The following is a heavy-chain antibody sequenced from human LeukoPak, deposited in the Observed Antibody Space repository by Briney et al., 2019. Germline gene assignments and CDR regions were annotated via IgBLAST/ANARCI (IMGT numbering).Heavy chain of an antibody. CDR2: ISAYNGNT. D-gene: IGHD3-10*01. Sequence: ASVKVSCKASGYTFTSYGISWVRQAPGQGLEWMGWISAYNGNTNYAQKLQGRVTMTTDTSTSTAYMELRSLRSDATAVYYCARRRITMVRGVIYYWFDPWGQGTLVTVSS. V-gene: IGHV1-18*01. J-gene: IGHJ5*02. CDR1: GYTFTSYG. CDR3: ARRRITMVRGVIYYWFDP.